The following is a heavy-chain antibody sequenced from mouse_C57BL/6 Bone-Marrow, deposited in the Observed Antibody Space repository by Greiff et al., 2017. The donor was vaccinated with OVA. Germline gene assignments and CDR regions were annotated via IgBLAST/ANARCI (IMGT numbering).Heavy chain of an antibody. CDR3: ARDDGSYVWYFDV. D-gene: IGHD2-3*01. CDR2: IDPSDSYT. Sequence: QVQLQQPGAELVMPGASVKLSCKASGYTFTSYWMHWVKQRPGQGLEWIGEIDPSDSYTNYNQKFKGKATLTVDKSSSTAYMQLSSLTSEDSAVYYCARDDGSYVWYFDVWGTGTTVTVSS. V-gene: IGHV1-69*01. J-gene: IGHJ1*03. CDR1: GYTFTSYW.